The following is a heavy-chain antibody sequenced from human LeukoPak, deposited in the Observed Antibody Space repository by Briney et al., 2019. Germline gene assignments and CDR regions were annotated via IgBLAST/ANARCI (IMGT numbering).Heavy chain of an antibody. CDR2: ISTSSSTI. Sequence: GGSLRLSCAASGFTFSSYSMNWVRQAPGKGLEWVSYISTSSSTIYYADPVKGRFTISRDNAKNSLYLQMNSLRDEDTAVYYCARVRSGGADYWGQGTLVTVSS. D-gene: IGHD3-16*01. V-gene: IGHV3-48*02. CDR3: ARVRSGGADY. J-gene: IGHJ4*02. CDR1: GFTFSSYS.